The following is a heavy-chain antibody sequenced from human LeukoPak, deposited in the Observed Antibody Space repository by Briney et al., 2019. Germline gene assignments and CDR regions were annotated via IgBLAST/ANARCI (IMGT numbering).Heavy chain of an antibody. CDR1: GGTFSSYA. V-gene: IGHV1-69*06. CDR2: IIPIFGTA. J-gene: IGHJ6*03. CDR3: ARDATPAGGDYDIILYYYYYYMDV. Sequence: SVKVSCKASGGTFSSYAISWVRQAPGQGLEWMGGIIPIFGTANYAQKFQGRVTITADKSTSTAYMELSSLRSEDTAVYYCARDATPAGGDYDIILYYYYYYMDVWGKGTTVTISS. D-gene: IGHD4-17*01.